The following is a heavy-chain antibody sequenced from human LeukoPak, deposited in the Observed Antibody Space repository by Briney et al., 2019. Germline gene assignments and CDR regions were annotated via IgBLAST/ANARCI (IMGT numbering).Heavy chain of an antibody. CDR2: IYTSGNT. CDR1: GGSISSGSYY. CDR3: ARDGGSYHDAFDI. J-gene: IGHJ3*02. V-gene: IGHV4-61*02. Sequence: SETLSLTCTVSGGSISSGSYYWSWIRQPAGKGLEWIGCIYTSGNTNYNPSLKSRVTISVDTSKNQFSLKLSSVTAADTAVYYCARDGGSYHDAFDIWGQGTMVTVSS. D-gene: IGHD1-26*01.